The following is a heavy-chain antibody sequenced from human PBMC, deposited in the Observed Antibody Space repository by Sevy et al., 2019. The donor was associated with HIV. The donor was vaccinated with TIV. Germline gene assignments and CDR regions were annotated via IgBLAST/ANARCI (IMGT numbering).Heavy chain of an antibody. CDR1: VGSISNYY. CDR3: ARGKVPLTYYYGMDV. V-gene: IGHV4-59*01. CDR2: IDYSGST. J-gene: IGHJ6*02. Sequence: SETLSLTCTVSVGSISNYYWTWIRQSPGKGLEWIGYIDYSGSTNYNPSLKSRVTISVDMSKNHLSLKMSSVTAADTATYYCARGKVPLTYYYGMDVWGQGTTVTVSS.